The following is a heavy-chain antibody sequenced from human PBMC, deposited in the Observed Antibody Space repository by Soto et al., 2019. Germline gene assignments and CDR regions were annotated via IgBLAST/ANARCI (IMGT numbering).Heavy chain of an antibody. CDR1: GGSIGSSSYY. CDR2: IYYSGST. J-gene: IGHJ4*01. Sequence: SVTLALTCTVSGGSIGSSSYYWGWIRQPPGKGLEWIGSIYYSGSTYYNPSLKGRVTVSLDTSKKQFSLKLRSVTAADTAVYFCARLGGYYQVFDQWGQGALVTVSS. CDR3: ARLGGYYQVFDQ. V-gene: IGHV4-39*07. D-gene: IGHD3-22*01.